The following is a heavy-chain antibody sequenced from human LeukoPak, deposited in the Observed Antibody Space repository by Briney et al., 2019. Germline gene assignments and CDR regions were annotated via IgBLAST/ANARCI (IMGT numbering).Heavy chain of an antibody. D-gene: IGHD3-3*01. Sequence: GASVKVSCKASGYTFTSYGISWVRQAPGQGLEWMGWINPNSGGTNYAQKFQGRVTMTRDTSISTAYMELSRLRSDDTAVYYCAREYDFWSGYPERPHKADAFDIWGQGTMVTVSS. J-gene: IGHJ3*02. V-gene: IGHV1-2*02. CDR2: INPNSGGT. CDR3: AREYDFWSGYPERPHKADAFDI. CDR1: GYTFTSYG.